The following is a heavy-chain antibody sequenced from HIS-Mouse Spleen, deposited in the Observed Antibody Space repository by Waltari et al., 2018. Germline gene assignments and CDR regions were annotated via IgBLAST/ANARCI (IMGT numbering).Heavy chain of an antibody. CDR2: IYYSGST. CDR1: GGSISSSMYY. Sequence: QLQLQESGPGLVKPSETLSLTCTVSGGSISSSMYYWGWIRQPPGKGPEWIGSIYYSGSTYYNPSLKSRVTISVDTSKNQFSLKLSSVTAADTAVYYCAREIPYSSSWYDWYFDLWGRGTLVTVSS. D-gene: IGHD6-13*01. J-gene: IGHJ2*01. CDR3: AREIPYSSSWYDWYFDL. V-gene: IGHV4-39*07.